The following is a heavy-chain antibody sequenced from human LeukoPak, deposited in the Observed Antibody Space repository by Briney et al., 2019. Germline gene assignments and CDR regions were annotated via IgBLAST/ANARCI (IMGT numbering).Heavy chain of an antibody. D-gene: IGHD3-22*01. J-gene: IGHJ4*02. CDR2: IKRKIDGERT. CDR1: GFRFSDAW. CDR3: TTGYSSGYIEDY. V-gene: IGHV3-15*01. Sequence: GGSLRLSCAASGFRFSDAWMSWVRQAPGKGLEWVGRIKRKIDGERTDYVESVKGRFIISRDDSTNTLFLQMNSLKIEDTAVYYCTTGYSSGYIEDYWGQGTRVCVSS.